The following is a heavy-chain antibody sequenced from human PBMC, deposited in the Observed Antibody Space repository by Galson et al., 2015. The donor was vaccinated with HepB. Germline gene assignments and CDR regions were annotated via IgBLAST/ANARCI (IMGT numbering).Heavy chain of an antibody. CDR1: GFTFSSYS. CDR2: ISSSSSTI. D-gene: IGHD3-22*01. CDR3: ARDYRAEYYYDPVDAFDI. J-gene: IGHJ3*02. Sequence: SLRLSCAASGFTFSSYSMNWVRQAPGKGLEWVSYISSSSSTIYYADSVKGRFTISRDNAKNSLYLQMNSLRAEDTAVYYCARDYRAEYYYDPVDAFDIWGQGTMVTVSS. V-gene: IGHV3-48*01.